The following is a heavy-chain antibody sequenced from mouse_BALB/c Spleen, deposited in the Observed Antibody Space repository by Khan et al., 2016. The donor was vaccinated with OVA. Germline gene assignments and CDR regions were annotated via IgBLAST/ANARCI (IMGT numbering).Heavy chain of an antibody. V-gene: IGHV5-17*02. CDR1: GFTFSSFG. D-gene: IGHD2-12*01. CDR3: ASARYWYCFAS. Sequence: EVELVESGGGLVQPGGSRTLSCTASGFTFSSFGMHWVRQAPEKGLEWVAYICSDSSTIYYSDTVKGRFIICRDNPRNNVFLKLNSLRSEDTAMYYCASARYWYCFASWGQGILVTVSA. CDR2: ICSDSSTI. J-gene: IGHJ3*01.